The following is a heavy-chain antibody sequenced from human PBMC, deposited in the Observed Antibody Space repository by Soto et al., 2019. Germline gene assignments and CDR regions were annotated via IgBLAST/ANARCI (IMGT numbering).Heavy chain of an antibody. J-gene: IGHJ6*02. CDR3: ARGIVVVPAAMKPYYYYYYGMDV. D-gene: IGHD2-2*01. Sequence: QVQLVQSGAEVKKPGSSVKVSCKASGGTFSSYAISWVRQAPGQGLEWMGGIIPIFGTANYAQKFQGGVTITADESTSTAYMELSSLRSEDTAVYYCARGIVVVPAAMKPYYYYYYGMDVWGQGTTVTVSS. CDR2: IIPIFGTA. CDR1: GGTFSSYA. V-gene: IGHV1-69*01.